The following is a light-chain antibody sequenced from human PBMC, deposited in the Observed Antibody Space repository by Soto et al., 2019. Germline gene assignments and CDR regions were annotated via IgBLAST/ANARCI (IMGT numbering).Light chain of an antibody. CDR3: CSYAGSSTPLV. CDR1: SSDVGSYNL. CDR2: EGS. J-gene: IGLJ1*01. Sequence: QSALTQPASVSGTPGQSITISCTGTSSDVGSYNLVSWYQQHPGKAPKLMIYEGSKRPSGVSNRFSGSKSGNTASLTISGLQAEDEADYYCCSYAGSSTPLVFGTGTKLTV. V-gene: IGLV2-23*01.